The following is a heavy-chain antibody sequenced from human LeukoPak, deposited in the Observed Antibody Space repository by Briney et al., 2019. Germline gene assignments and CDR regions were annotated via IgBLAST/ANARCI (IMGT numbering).Heavy chain of an antibody. Sequence: SETLSLTCTVSGGSISSGGYYWSWIRQHPGKGLEWIGYIYYSGSTYYNPSLKSRVTISVDTSKNQFSLKLSSVTAADTAVYYCARQPPRYYYYGMDVWGQGTTVTVSS. D-gene: IGHD1-14*01. CDR1: GGSISSGGYY. CDR2: IYYSGST. J-gene: IGHJ6*02. V-gene: IGHV4-31*03. CDR3: ARQPPRYYYYGMDV.